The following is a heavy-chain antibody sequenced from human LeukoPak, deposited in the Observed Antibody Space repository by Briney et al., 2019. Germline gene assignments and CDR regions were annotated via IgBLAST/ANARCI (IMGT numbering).Heavy chain of an antibody. CDR1: GGSISSYY. V-gene: IGHV4-34*01. CDR3: ARGRVYYGSGSYYAGCDY. D-gene: IGHD3-10*01. CDR2: INHSGST. Sequence: SETLSLTCTVSGGSISSYYWSWIRQPPGKGLEWIGEINHSGSTNYNPSLKSRVTISVDTSKNQFSLKLSSVTAADTAVYYCARGRVYYGSGSYYAGCDYWGQGTLVTVSS. J-gene: IGHJ4*02.